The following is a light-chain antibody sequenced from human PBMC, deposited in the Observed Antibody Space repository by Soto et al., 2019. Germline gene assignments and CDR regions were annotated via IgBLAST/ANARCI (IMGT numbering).Light chain of an antibody. J-gene: IGKJ1*01. CDR2: AAS. CDR3: QQSYSRVT. CDR1: QSISSK. Sequence: IHMTLSPSYLSASVGSTVTIACRASQSISSKLSWYQQKPGKSPNLLIYAASRLQSGVPSRFIGSRSGTDFSLTISSLKPEDFATYYCQQSYSRVTFGQGTKVDIK. V-gene: IGKV1-39*01.